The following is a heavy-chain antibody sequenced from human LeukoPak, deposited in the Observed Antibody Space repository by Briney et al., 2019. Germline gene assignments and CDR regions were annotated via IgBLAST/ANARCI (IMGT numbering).Heavy chain of an antibody. J-gene: IGHJ4*02. CDR3: VKVRVGGGWYGYYYEY. V-gene: IGHV3-64D*06. Sequence: GGSLRLSCSASGFAFSSFAMHWVRQAPGKGLEYVSVIRSNGENTDYADSVKGRFTISRDNSKNALYLQTSSLRPEDTAVYYCVKVRVGGGWYGYYYEYWGQGTLVTVSS. CDR2: IRSNGENT. D-gene: IGHD6-19*01. CDR1: GFAFSSFA.